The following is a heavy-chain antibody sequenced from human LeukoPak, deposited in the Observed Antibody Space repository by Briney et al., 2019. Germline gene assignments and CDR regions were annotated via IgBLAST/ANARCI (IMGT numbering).Heavy chain of an antibody. Sequence: GGSLRLSCAASGFTFGDTWMNWVRQAPGKGLEWVSSISSSSSYIYYADSVKGRFTISRDNAKNSLYLQMNSLRAEDTAVYYCARPRRYYYDSSGYYQDDAFDIWGQGTMVTVSS. V-gene: IGHV3-21*01. CDR1: GFTFGDTW. D-gene: IGHD3-22*01. CDR2: ISSSSSYI. J-gene: IGHJ3*02. CDR3: ARPRRYYYDSSGYYQDDAFDI.